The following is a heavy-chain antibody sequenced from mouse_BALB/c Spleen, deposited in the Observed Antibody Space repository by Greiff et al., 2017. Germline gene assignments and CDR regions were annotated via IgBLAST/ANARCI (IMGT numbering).Heavy chain of an antibody. CDR3: TRSTTVAYAMDY. J-gene: IGHJ4*01. D-gene: IGHD1-1*01. CDR1: GYTFTSYW. CDR2: IYPGSGST. Sequence: LQQPGSELVRPGASVKLSCKASGYTFTSYWMHWVKQRHGQGLEWIGNIYPGSGSTNYDEKFKSKGTLTVDTSSSTAYMHLSSLTSEDSAVYYCTRSTTVAYAMDYWGQGTSVTVAS. V-gene: IGHV1S22*01.